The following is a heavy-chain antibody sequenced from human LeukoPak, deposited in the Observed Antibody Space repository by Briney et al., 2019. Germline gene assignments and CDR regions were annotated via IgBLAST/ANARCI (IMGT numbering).Heavy chain of an antibody. CDR1: GFTFSSYA. CDR2: ISYDGSNK. Sequence: PGGSLRLSCAASGFTFSSYAMHWVRQAPGKGLEWVSVISYDGSNKYYADSVKGRFTISRDNSKNTLYLQMNSLRAEDTAVYYCAKGGIAAAGLTFDYWGQGTLVTVSS. CDR3: AKGGIAAAGLTFDY. J-gene: IGHJ4*02. D-gene: IGHD6-13*01. V-gene: IGHV3-30*04.